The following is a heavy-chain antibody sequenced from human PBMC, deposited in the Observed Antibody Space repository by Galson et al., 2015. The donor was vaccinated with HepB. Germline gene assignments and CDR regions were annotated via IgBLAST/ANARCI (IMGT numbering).Heavy chain of an antibody. J-gene: IGHJ4*02. CDR1: GFTFSSYG. V-gene: IGHV3-33*08. CDR2: IWYDGSNK. Sequence: SLRLSCAASGFTFSSYGMHWVRQAPGKGLEWVAVIWYDGSNKYYADSVKGRFTISRDNSKNTLYLQMNSLRAEDTAVYYCARDRRWLHDYYFDYWGQGTLVTVSS. D-gene: IGHD5-24*01. CDR3: ARDRRWLHDYYFDY.